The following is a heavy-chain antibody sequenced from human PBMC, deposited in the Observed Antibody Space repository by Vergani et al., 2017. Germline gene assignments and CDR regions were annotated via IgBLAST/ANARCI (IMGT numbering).Heavy chain of an antibody. Sequence: EVQLVESGGGLIKPGGSLRLSCAASGFTVSSNYMSWVRQAPGQGLEWVSVIYSGGSTYYADSVKGRFTISRDDAKNTLYPQMNSLRAEDTAVSYCASEWYYYDSSGSFDAFDIWGQGTMVTVSS. CDR2: IYSGGST. CDR1: GFTVSSNY. D-gene: IGHD3-22*01. V-gene: IGHV3-53*01. J-gene: IGHJ3*02. CDR3: ASEWYYYDSSGSFDAFDI.